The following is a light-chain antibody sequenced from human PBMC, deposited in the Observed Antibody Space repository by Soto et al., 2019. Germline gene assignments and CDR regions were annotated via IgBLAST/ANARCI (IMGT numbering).Light chain of an antibody. CDR2: QDS. CDR1: KSGDKY. Sequence: SYELTQPPSVSVSPGQTASITCSGDKSGDKYACWYQQKPRQSPVLVIYQDSKRPSGLPERFSGSNSGNTATLTISGTQAMDEADYYCQAWDSSTAPFGGGTKRTVL. CDR3: QAWDSSTAP. J-gene: IGLJ2*01. V-gene: IGLV3-1*01.